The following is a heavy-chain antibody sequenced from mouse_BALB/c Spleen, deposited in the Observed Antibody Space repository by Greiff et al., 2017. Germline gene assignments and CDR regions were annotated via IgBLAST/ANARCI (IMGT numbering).Heavy chain of an antibody. CDR3: ARAYYGNYWYFDV. D-gene: IGHD2-10*01. CDR2: IYPGGGYT. CDR1: GYTFTNYW. Sequence: QVQLKESGAELVRPGTSVKISCKASGYTFTNYWLGWVKQRPGHGLEWIGDIYPGGGYTNYNEKFKGKATLTADTSSSTAYMQLSSLTSEDSAVYFCARAYYGNYWYFDVWGAGTTVTVSS. V-gene: IGHV1-63*02. J-gene: IGHJ1*01.